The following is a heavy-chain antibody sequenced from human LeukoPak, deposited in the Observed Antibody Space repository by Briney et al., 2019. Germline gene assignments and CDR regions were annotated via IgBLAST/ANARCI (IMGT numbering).Heavy chain of an antibody. D-gene: IGHD5-18*01. CDR2: IKRDGSGA. V-gene: IGHV3-74*01. CDR1: GFTFSFNS. J-gene: IGHJ4*02. Sequence: GGSLRLSCAASGFTFSFNSMHWVRQGAGKGLVWVSRIKRDGSGATYADSVEGRFTISRDNSKNTLYLQMNSLRAEDTAVYYCAKDHPYSYGYFDYWGQGTLVTVSS. CDR3: AKDHPYSYGYFDY.